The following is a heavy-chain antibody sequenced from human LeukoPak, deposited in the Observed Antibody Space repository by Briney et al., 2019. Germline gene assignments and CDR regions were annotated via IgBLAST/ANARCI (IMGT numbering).Heavy chain of an antibody. CDR2: ISYDGSNK. D-gene: IGHD4-11*01. Sequence: GGSLRLSCAASGFTFSSYAMHWVRQAPGKGLEWVAVISYDGSNKYYADSVKGRFTSSRDNSKNTLYLQMNSLRAEDTAVYYCARAYLTTVTPYYYYYMDVWGKGTTVTVSS. J-gene: IGHJ6*03. V-gene: IGHV3-30-3*01. CDR1: GFTFSSYA. CDR3: ARAYLTTVTPYYYYYMDV.